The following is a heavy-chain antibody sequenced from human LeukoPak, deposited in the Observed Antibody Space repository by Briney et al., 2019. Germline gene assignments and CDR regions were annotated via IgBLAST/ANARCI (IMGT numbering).Heavy chain of an antibody. CDR3: ARDWRGSYFPDF. Sequence: ASVNVSCKASGYTLTDYYMHWVRQAPGQGLEWMGWINPNSGDTNYAQKVQGRVTMTRDTSISTAYMALGRLTYDDTAIYYCARDWRGSYFPDFWGQGTLVTVSS. CDR2: INPNSGDT. J-gene: IGHJ4*02. V-gene: IGHV1-2*02. CDR1: GYTLTDYY. D-gene: IGHD1-26*01.